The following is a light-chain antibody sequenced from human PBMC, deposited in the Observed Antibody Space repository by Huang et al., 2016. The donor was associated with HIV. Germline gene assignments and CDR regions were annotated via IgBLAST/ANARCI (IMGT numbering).Light chain of an antibody. Sequence: EIVMTQSPDTLSVSPGGRATLSCRASQSVRDKLAWYQQKPGQAPRLLLHATSTRAAGVPARFSGSGSGTEFTLTISSLQSEDCGVYYCQQYESWPPLTFGGGTKVGIK. V-gene: IGKV3-15*01. CDR3: QQYESWPPLT. J-gene: IGKJ4*01. CDR1: QSVRDK. CDR2: ATS.